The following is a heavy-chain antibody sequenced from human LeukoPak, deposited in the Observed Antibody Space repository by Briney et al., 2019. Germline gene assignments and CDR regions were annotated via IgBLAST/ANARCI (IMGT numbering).Heavy chain of an antibody. D-gene: IGHD3-3*01. V-gene: IGHV3-30*03. J-gene: IGHJ6*02. Sequence: PGGSLRLSCAASGFTFSSYGMHWVRQAPGKGLEWVAVISYDGSNKYYADSVKGRFTISRDNSKNTLHLQMNSLRAEDTAVYYCASQYYDFWSGYYRYYYYGMDVWGQGTTVTVSS. CDR3: ASQYYDFWSGYYRYYYYGMDV. CDR1: GFTFSSYG. CDR2: ISYDGSNK.